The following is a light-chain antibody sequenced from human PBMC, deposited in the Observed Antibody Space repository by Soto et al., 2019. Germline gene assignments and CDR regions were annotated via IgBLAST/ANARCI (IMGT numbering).Light chain of an antibody. J-gene: IGLJ2*01. V-gene: IGLV2-23*02. CDR1: SSDVGSYNL. Sequence: QSALTQPASVSGSPGQSITISCTGTSSDVGSYNLVSWYQQHPGKAPKLMIYEVSKRPSGVSNRFSGSKSGNTASLTISGLQAEDEADYYCCSYAGSSPAVVFGGGTQLTVL. CDR2: EVS. CDR3: CSYAGSSPAVV.